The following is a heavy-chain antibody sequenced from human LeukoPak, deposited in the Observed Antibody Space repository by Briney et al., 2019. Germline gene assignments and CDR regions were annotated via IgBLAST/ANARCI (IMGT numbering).Heavy chain of an antibody. D-gene: IGHD4-17*01. CDR1: GGTFSSYA. CDR2: IIPIFGTA. Sequence: SVKVSCKASGGTFSSYAISWVRQAPGQGLEWMGRIIPIFGTANYAQKFQGRVTITTDESTSTAYMELSRLRSDDTAVYYCARTFMMTTVTQFDYWGQGTLVTVSS. J-gene: IGHJ4*02. CDR3: ARTFMMTTVTQFDY. V-gene: IGHV1-69*05.